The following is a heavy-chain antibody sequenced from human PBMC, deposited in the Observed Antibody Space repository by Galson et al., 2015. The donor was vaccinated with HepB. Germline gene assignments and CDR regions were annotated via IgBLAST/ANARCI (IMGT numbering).Heavy chain of an antibody. Sequence: SLRLSCAASGFAFDSPDMTWVRQAPGRGLEWVAGITGKGDSPFYADSVKGRFTVSKDNSKNVLYLQLNSLRAEDAGIYFCAKDYGLFDPWCQGILATVSA. CDR1: GFAFDSPD. CDR3: AKDYGLFDP. D-gene: IGHD3-10*01. CDR2: ITGKGDSP. J-gene: IGHJ5*02. V-gene: IGHV3-23*01.